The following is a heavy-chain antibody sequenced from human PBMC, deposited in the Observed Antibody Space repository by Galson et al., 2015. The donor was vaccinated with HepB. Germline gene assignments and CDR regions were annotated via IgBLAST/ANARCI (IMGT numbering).Heavy chain of an antibody. CDR3: ARERVMGWLQKSLGNLDP. CDR2: ISGHRNTI. Sequence: SLRLSCAASGFSISGYSMNWVRQAPGKGLEWLSYISGHRNTIYYTDAVKGRFTISRANAKNSLFLQMNSLRVEDTAVYYCARERVMGWLQKSLGNLDPWGQGTLVTVSS. CDR1: GFSISGYS. J-gene: IGHJ5*02. D-gene: IGHD5-24*01. V-gene: IGHV3-48*04.